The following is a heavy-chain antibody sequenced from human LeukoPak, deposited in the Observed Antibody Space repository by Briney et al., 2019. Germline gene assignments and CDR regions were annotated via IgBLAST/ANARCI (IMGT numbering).Heavy chain of an antibody. D-gene: IGHD6-6*01. CDR1: KFTFSSYA. Sequence: GGSLRLSCVASKFTFSSYAMRWVRQAPGKGLEWVSAISGSGDSTYYADSVKGRFTISRDNSKNTWYLQMNSLRAEDTAVYYCAKDGYTSSLIHPGATEFDFWGQGTLVTVSS. CDR2: ISGSGDST. V-gene: IGHV3-23*01. J-gene: IGHJ4*02. CDR3: AKDGYTSSLIHPGATEFDF.